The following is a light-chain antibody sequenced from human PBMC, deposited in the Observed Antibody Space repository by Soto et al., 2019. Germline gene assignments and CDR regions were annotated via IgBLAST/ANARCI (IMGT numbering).Light chain of an antibody. CDR1: GSDVGGYNF. Sequence: QSALTQPDSVSGSPGQSITISCTGTGSDVGGYNFVSWYQQHPGKAPKLMIYDVNIRPSGVSNRFSGSKSGNTASLTISGLQAEDEADYYCCSYASSSTRVIFGGGTKVTVL. CDR2: DVN. J-gene: IGLJ2*01. CDR3: CSYASSSTRVI. V-gene: IGLV2-14*03.